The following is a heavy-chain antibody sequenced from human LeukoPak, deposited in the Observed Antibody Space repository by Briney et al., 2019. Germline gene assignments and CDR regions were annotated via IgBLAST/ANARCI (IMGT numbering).Heavy chain of an antibody. CDR1: GFTFSSSA. D-gene: IGHD6-19*01. V-gene: IGHV3-23*01. CDR3: AKAVSGLAGHFDY. Sequence: PGGSLRLSCAASGFTFSSSAMSWVRQAPGKGLEWVSAISNNGGYTYYADSVQGRFTISRDNSKSTLCLQMNSLRAEDTAVYYCAKAVSGLAGHFDYWGQGTLVTVSS. CDR2: ISNNGGYT. J-gene: IGHJ4*02.